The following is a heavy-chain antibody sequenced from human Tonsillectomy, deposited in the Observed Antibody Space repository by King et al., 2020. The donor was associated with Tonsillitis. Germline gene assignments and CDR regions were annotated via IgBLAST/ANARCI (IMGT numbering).Heavy chain of an antibody. D-gene: IGHD3-10*01. V-gene: IGHV3-15*01. CDR3: TTRDHASGSFDI. CDR1: GLTFSNAW. CDR2: IKSKTDGGTT. Sequence: VQLVESGGGLVKPGGSLTLSCVASGLTFSNAWMTWVRQAPGKGLEWVGRIKSKTDGGTTDYAAPVKGRFTISRDDSKNTLFLQMNSLKTEDTAVYYCTTRDHASGSFDIWGQATMVAVSS. J-gene: IGHJ3*02.